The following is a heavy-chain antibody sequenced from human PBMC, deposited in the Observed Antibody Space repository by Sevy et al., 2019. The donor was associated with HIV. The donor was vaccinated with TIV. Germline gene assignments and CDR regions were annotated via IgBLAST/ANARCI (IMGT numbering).Heavy chain of an antibody. J-gene: IGHJ4*02. CDR2: FDPEDGET. V-gene: IGHV1-24*01. CDR3: ATDSVLLKGRYYDSSGYYLHY. CDR1: GYIFTELS. D-gene: IGHD3-22*01. Sequence: ASVKVSCKVSGYIFTELSMHWVRQAPGKGLEWMGGFDPEDGETIYAQKFQGRVTMTEDTSTDTAYMDLSSLRSEDTAVYYCATDSVLLKGRYYDSSGYYLHYLGQGTLVTVSS.